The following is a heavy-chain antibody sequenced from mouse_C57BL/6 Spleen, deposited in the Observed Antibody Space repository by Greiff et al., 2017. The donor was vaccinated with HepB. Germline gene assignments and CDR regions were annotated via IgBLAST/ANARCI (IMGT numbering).Heavy chain of an antibody. V-gene: IGHV3-6*01. Sequence: EVKLQESGPGLVKPSQSLSLTCSVTGYSITSGYYWHWIRQFPGNKLEWMGYISYDGSNNYNPSLKNRISITRDTSKNQFFLKLNSVTTEDTATYYCARGGWLLQYYYAMDYWGQGTSVTVSS. D-gene: IGHD2-3*01. J-gene: IGHJ4*01. CDR1: GYSITSGYY. CDR3: ARGGWLLQYYYAMDY. CDR2: ISYDGSN.